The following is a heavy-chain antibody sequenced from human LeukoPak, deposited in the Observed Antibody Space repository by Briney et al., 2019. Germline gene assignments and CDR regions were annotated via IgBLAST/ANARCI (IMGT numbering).Heavy chain of an antibody. V-gene: IGHV1-18*01. J-gene: IGHJ6*03. Sequence: ASVKASCKASGYPFTNYGISWVRQAPGQGLEWMGWISGYNARTYYAQKFQGRVTMTTDTSTSTAYMQLRSLRSDDTAVYYCARAGPYSSGWLRSGYYYYYMDVWGKGTTVTVSS. CDR1: GYPFTNYG. D-gene: IGHD6-19*01. CDR2: ISGYNART. CDR3: ARAGPYSSGWLRSGYYYYYMDV.